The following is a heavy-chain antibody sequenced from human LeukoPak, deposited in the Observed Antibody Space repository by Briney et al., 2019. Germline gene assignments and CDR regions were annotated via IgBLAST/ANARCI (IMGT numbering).Heavy chain of an antibody. D-gene: IGHD3/OR15-3a*01. V-gene: IGHV3-30*03. Sequence: PGGSLRLSCAASGFTFSSYWMHWVRQAPGKGLQWVAVISYDGSNKYYADSVKGRFTISRDNSKNTLYLQMNSLRAEDTAVYYCARDSGFSGTQRGEYWGQGTLVTVSS. CDR2: ISYDGSNK. CDR3: ARDSGFSGTQRGEY. J-gene: IGHJ4*02. CDR1: GFTFSSYW.